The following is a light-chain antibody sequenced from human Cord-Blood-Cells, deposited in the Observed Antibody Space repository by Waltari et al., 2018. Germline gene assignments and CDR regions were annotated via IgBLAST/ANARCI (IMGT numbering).Light chain of an antibody. CDR3: SSYTSSSTRV. Sequence: QSALTQPASVSGSPGQSITISCPGTTSDVVGYHSVSWYQQHPGKAPNLVSDEVSNRHSGVLKRFSGSKYGNTAALTISGRQAEDEADYYCSSYTSSSTRVCGTGTKVTVL. V-gene: IGLV2-14*01. CDR2: EVS. CDR1: TSDVVGYHS. J-gene: IGLJ1*01.